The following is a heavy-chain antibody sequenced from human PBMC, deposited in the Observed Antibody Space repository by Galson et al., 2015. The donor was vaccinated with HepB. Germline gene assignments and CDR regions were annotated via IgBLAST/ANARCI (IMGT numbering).Heavy chain of an antibody. Sequence: SLIPSGATSKFTFKNTPWKGVRQAPGKPLDRVSSISASGDNTYHGASVKGRFTVSRDNSKNTLSLHRNSLGAEDTAVYFCSRDDGDGLLGHFYYTDVWGKGTTVTVSS. CDR2: ISASGDNT. J-gene: IGHJ6*03. D-gene: IGHD4-17*01. CDR3: SRDDGDGLLGHFYYTDV. CDR1: KFTFKNTP. V-gene: IGHV3-23*01.